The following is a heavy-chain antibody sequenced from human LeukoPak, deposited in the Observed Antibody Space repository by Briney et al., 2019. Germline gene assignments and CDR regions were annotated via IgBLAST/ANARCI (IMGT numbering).Heavy chain of an antibody. D-gene: IGHD1-26*01. V-gene: IGHV1-69*13. CDR2: IIPIFGTA. Sequence: GASVKVSCKASGGTFSSYAISWVRQAPGQGLEWMGGIIPIFGTADYAQKFQGRVTITADESTSTAYMELSSLRADDTAVYYCARYSGSYYYPPAWDLWGQGTLVTVSS. CDR1: GGTFSSYA. CDR3: ARYSGSYYYPPAWDL. J-gene: IGHJ4*02.